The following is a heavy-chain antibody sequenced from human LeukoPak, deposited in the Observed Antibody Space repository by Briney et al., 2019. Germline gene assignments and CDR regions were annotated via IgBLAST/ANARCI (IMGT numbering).Heavy chain of an antibody. D-gene: IGHD3-10*01. CDR3: ARGFYYGSGSHFDY. CDR1: GYTFTNYY. J-gene: IGHJ4*02. V-gene: IGHV1-46*01. CDR2: INPGGANT. Sequence: GASVKVSCKASGYTFTNYYIHWVRQAPGQGLEWMGLINPGGANTNYAQNFQGRVTMTRDTSTSTVYMELSSLRSEDTAVYYCARGFYYGSGSHFDYWGQGTLVTVSS.